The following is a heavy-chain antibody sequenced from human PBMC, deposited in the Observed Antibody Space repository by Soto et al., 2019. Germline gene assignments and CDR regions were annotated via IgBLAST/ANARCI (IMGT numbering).Heavy chain of an antibody. CDR1: GHTFNDYY. CDR2: INPNGGVT. CDR3: ARESGGATATLDYYYFYMDV. V-gene: IGHV1-2*04. J-gene: IGHJ6*03. Sequence: QVQLVQSGAEVKKPGASVTVSCRSSGHTFNDYYIHWVRQAPGQGLEWMGWINPNGGVTKYAQKFQGWVSMTRDTAIRTVYVQLSRLRSDDTAVYYCARESGGATATLDYYYFYMDVWGTGTTVTVSS. D-gene: IGHD5-12*01.